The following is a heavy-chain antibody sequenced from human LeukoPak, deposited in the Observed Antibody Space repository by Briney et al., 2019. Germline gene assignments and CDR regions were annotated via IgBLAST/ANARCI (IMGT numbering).Heavy chain of an antibody. J-gene: IGHJ5*02. CDR2: ISSDGSST. D-gene: IGHD2-15*01. Sequence: PGRSLRLSCAASGFTFSSYWMHWVRQAPGKGLVWVSRISSDGSSTSYADSVKGRFTISRDNAKNTLYLQMNSLRAEDTAVYYCARDCSGGSCLNWFDPWGQGTLVTVSS. CDR1: GFTFSSYW. V-gene: IGHV3-74*01. CDR3: ARDCSGGSCLNWFDP.